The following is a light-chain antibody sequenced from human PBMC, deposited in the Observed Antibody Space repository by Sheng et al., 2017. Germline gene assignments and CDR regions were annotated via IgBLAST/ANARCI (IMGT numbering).Light chain of an antibody. CDR2: DAS. Sequence: EIVLTQSPVTLSLSPGERLTLSCRASQSVDTYLAWYQQKPGQAPRLLIYDASNRATGIPARFSGSGSGTDFTLTISSLEPEDFAVYYCQQRSKWPVTFGPGTKVDIK. J-gene: IGKJ3*01. CDR1: QSVDTY. V-gene: IGKV3-11*01. CDR3: QQRSKWPVT.